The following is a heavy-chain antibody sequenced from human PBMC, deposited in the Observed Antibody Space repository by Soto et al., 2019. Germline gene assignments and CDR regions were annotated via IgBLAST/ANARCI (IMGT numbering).Heavy chain of an antibody. V-gene: IGHV4-4*07. CDR1: GGSVTTYY. Sequence: SETLSLTCTVSGGSVTTYYWSWIRQPAGKGLEWIGHIYSSSSTNYNPSLKSRVTMSVDTSKNQFSLKLSSVTAADTAVYYCARAINDYYFDYWGQGTLVTVSS. CDR3: ARAINDYYFDY. D-gene: IGHD3-16*01. CDR2: IYSSSST. J-gene: IGHJ4*02.